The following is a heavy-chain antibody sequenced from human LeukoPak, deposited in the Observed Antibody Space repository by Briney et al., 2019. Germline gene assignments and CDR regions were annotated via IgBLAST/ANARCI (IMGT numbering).Heavy chain of an antibody. CDR2: THYSGST. CDR3: AGFDYYDSSGYSFDY. Sequence: PSETLSLTCTVSGGSVSSGSYYWSWIRQPPGKGLEWIGYTHYSGSTNYNPSLKSRVTILVDTSKNQFSLKLTSVTAADAAVYSCAGFDYYDSSGYSFDYWGQGTLVIVSS. CDR1: GGSVSSGSYY. J-gene: IGHJ4*02. D-gene: IGHD3-22*01. V-gene: IGHV4-61*01.